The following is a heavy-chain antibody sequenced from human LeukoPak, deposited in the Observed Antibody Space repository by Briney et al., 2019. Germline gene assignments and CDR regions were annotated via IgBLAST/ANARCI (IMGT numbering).Heavy chain of an antibody. CDR3: ARIPRGFRSYYFDY. CDR1: GGSFSGYY. Sequence: PSETLSLTCAVYGGSFSGYYWSWIRQPPGKGLEWIGEINHSGSTNYNPSLKSRVTISVDTSKNQFSLKLSSVTAADTAVYYCARIPRGFRSYYFDYWGQGTLVTVSS. V-gene: IGHV4-34*01. J-gene: IGHJ4*02. D-gene: IGHD3-10*01. CDR2: INHSGST.